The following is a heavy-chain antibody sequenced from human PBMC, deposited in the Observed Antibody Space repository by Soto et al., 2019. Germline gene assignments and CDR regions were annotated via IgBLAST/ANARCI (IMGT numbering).Heavy chain of an antibody. CDR3: AKGPASGYGSSWFDY. CDR2: ISGDGGNT. D-gene: IGHD6-13*01. Sequence: EVQLLESGGGLVQPGGSLRLSCAASGFTFSSYAMSWVRQAPGKGLEWVSLISGDGGNTYYADSVRGRFTSTRDNPKNTLYLQTSSLRAEDTAIYYTAKGPASGYGSSWFDYGGQGTLVTVSS. V-gene: IGHV3-23*01. CDR1: GFTFSSYA. J-gene: IGHJ4*02.